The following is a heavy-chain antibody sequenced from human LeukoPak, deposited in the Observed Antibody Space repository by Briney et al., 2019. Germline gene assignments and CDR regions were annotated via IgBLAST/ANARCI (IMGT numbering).Heavy chain of an antibody. CDR1: GFIFSSYG. D-gene: IGHD4-17*01. CDR3: ATMTTVTLTDAFDI. CDR2: IWYDGSKS. Sequence: GGSLRLSCAASGFIFSSYGMHWVRQAPGKGLEWVALIWYDGSKSHHADSVKGRFTISRDNSKNTLYLQMNSLRAEDTAVYFCATMTTVTLTDAFDIWGQGTMVTVSS. V-gene: IGHV3-33*01. J-gene: IGHJ3*02.